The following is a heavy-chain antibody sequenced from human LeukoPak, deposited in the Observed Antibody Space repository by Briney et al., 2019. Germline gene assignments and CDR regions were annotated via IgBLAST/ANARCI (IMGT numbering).Heavy chain of an antibody. J-gene: IGHJ4*02. CDR3: ARVDDRGHYYDSSGPRKLFDY. Sequence: ASVKVSCKASGYTFTGYYMHWVRQAPGQGLEWVEWINPDSVGTNYAQKFQGRVTMTRDTSIRTAYMELSRLRSDDTAVYYCARVDDRGHYYDSSGPRKLFDYWGQGTLVTVSS. CDR1: GYTFTGYY. V-gene: IGHV1-2*02. D-gene: IGHD3-22*01. CDR2: INPDSVGT.